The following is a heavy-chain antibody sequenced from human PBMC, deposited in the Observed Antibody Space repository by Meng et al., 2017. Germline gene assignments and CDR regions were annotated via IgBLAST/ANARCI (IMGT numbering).Heavy chain of an antibody. CDR1: GFSLSNARMG. V-gene: IGHV2-26*01. D-gene: IGHD2-2*02. CDR2: IFSNDEK. CDR3: ARTQRDIVVVPAARPDAFDI. Sequence: SGPTLVQPTEALTLTCTVSGFSLSNARMGVSWIRQPPGKALEWLAHIFSNDEKTYSTSLKSRLTISKDTSKSQVVLTMTNMDPVDTATYYCARTQRDIVVVPAARPDAFDIWGQGTMVTVSS. J-gene: IGHJ3*02.